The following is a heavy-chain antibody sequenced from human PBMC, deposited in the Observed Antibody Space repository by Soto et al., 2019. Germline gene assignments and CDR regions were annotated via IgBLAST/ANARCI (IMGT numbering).Heavy chain of an antibody. D-gene: IGHD1-7*01. CDR2: ISTNSGNT. J-gene: IGHJ4*02. CDR3: ARTYNWNSEGFDH. Sequence: ASVKVSCKASGYPFGTYTITWVRQAPGQGLEWVGWISTNSGNTYYAQNFQGRVTLTTDTSTTTAYMEFRSLTSDDTAIYYCARTYNWNSEGFDHWGQGTLVTVSS. CDR1: GYPFGTYT. V-gene: IGHV1-18*04.